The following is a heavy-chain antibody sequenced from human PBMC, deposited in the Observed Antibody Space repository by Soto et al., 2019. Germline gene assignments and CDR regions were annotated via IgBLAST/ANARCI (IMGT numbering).Heavy chain of an antibody. Sequence: ASVKVSCKASGYTFTGYYMHLVRQAPGQGLEWMGWINPNSGGTNYAQKFQGWVTMTRDTSISTAYMELSRLRSDDTAVYYCAREATIFGVVINARAFDIWGQGTMVTVSS. CDR1: GYTFTGYY. CDR3: AREATIFGVVINARAFDI. CDR2: INPNSGGT. V-gene: IGHV1-2*04. J-gene: IGHJ3*02. D-gene: IGHD3-3*01.